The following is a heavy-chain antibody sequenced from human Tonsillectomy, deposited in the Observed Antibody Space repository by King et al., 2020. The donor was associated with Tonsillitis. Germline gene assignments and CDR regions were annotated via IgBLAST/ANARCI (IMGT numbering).Heavy chain of an antibody. Sequence: VQLVESGGGLVQPGGSLRLSCAASGFTFSSYDMHWVRQGTGKGLEWVAVIETAGDTYYQGSAKGRFTISRENAKNSLYLQMSSLRAEDTALYYCARGKEYSGYDGGGGFDIWGQGTMVTVSS. CDR2: IETAGDT. CDR3: ARGKEYSGYDGGGGFDI. J-gene: IGHJ3*02. V-gene: IGHV3-13*01. CDR1: GFTFSSYD. D-gene: IGHD5-12*01.